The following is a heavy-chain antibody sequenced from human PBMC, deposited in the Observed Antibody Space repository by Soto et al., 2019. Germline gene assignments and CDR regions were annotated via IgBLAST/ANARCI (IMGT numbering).Heavy chain of an antibody. CDR2: IIPILGIA. D-gene: IGHD1-1*01. CDR3: ARGGRQLDKIRGAFDI. CDR1: GGTFSSYT. J-gene: IGHJ3*02. Sequence: GASVKVSCKASGGTFSSYTISWVRQAPGQGLEWMGRIIPILGIANYAQKFQGRVTITADKSTSTAYMELSSLRSEDTAVYYCARGGRQLDKIRGAFDIWGQGTMVTVSS. V-gene: IGHV1-69*02.